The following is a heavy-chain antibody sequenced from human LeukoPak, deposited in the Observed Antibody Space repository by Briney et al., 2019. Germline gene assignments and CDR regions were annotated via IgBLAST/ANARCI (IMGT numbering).Heavy chain of an antibody. CDR3: ARAKYDSSGYEPPIAFDI. CDR1: GGSISSYY. J-gene: IGHJ3*02. CDR2: IYTSGST. D-gene: IGHD3-22*01. Sequence: SETLSLTCTVPGGSISSYYWSWIRQPPGKGLEWIGYIYTSGSTNYNPSLKSRVTISVDTSKNQFSLKLSSVTAADTAVYYCARAKYDSSGYEPPIAFDIWGQGTMVTVSS. V-gene: IGHV4-4*09.